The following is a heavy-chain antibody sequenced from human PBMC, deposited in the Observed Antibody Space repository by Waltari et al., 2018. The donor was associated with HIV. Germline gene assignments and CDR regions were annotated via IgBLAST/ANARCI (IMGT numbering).Heavy chain of an antibody. V-gene: IGHV4-38-2*02. CDR2: IYHSGST. Sequence: QLQLQESGPGLVKASETLSLTCTVSGDSVSIGYYWGWIRQPPAKGLEWIASIYHSGSTYYNPSLKSRVTMSIDASKNQFSLKLSSVTAADTAVYFCARMGSGVPSGSYYRGSDYWGQGILVTVSS. J-gene: IGHJ4*02. D-gene: IGHD1-26*01. CDR1: GDSVSIGYY. CDR3: ARMGSGVPSGSYYRGSDY.